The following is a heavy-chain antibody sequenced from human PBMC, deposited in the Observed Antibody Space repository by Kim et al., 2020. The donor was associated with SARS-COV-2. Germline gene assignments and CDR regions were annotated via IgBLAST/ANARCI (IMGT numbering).Heavy chain of an antibody. J-gene: IGHJ4*02. V-gene: IGHV3-30-3*01. CDR2: ISYDGSNK. Sequence: GGSLRLSCAASGFTFSSYAMHWVRQAPGKGLEWVAVISYDGSNKYYADSVKGRFTISRDNSKNTLYLQMNSLRAEDTAVYYCARVIVIWDCSSTSCYRGDYWGQGTLVTVSS. CDR3: ARVIVIWDCSSTSCYRGDY. D-gene: IGHD2-2*02. CDR1: GFTFSSYA.